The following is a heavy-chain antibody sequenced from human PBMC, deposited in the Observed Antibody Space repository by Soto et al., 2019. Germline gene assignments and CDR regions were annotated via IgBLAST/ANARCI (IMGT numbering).Heavy chain of an antibody. D-gene: IGHD1-26*01. Sequence: EVQLVESGGGLVQPGGSLRLSCAASGFTFSSYWMHWVRQAPGKGLVWVSRINRDGSTTNYADSVKGRFTISRDNAKNTLYLQMNSLRAEDTATYYCAVGRTTSYSYTLDVWGRGTTGTVSS. CDR1: GFTFSSYW. V-gene: IGHV3-74*01. J-gene: IGHJ6*02. CDR3: AVGRTTSYSYTLDV. CDR2: INRDGSTT.